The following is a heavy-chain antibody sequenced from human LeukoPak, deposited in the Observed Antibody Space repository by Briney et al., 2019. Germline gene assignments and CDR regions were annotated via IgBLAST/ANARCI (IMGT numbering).Heavy chain of an antibody. Sequence: ASVKVSCKASGYTFTSYAMHWVRQAPGQRLEWMGWINAGNGNTKYSQEFQGRVTITRDTSASTAYMELSSLRSEDMAVYYCARGGPAMYYFDYWGQGTLVTVSS. V-gene: IGHV1-3*03. CDR2: INAGNGNT. CDR1: GYTFTSYA. J-gene: IGHJ4*02. CDR3: ARGGPAMYYFDY. D-gene: IGHD2-15*01.